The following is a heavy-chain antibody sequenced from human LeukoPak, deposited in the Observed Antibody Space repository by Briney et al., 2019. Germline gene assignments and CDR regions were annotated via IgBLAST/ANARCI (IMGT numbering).Heavy chain of an antibody. CDR2: INHSGST. Sequence: SETLSLTCAVYGGSFSGYHWSWIRQPPGKGLEWIGEINHSGSTNYNPSLKSRVTISVDTSKNQFSLKLSSVTAADTAVYICARGNYDYFDSWGQGTPVTVSS. CDR1: GGSFSGYH. CDR3: ARGNYDYFDS. D-gene: IGHD1-7*01. V-gene: IGHV4-34*01. J-gene: IGHJ4*02.